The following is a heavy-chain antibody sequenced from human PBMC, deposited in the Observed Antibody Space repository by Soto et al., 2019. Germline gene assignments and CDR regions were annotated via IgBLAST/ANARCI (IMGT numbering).Heavy chain of an antibody. CDR2: IYYTGSA. Sequence: QVQLQESGPGLVKPSQTLSLTCTVSGGSISSGGHYWSWIRQHPGKGLEWIGYIYYTGSAYYNPSLKSRLTISVDTSTNQFSLTLSSVTAVDTAVYYCARGGSSNGGFVWFDPWGQGTLGTVSS. V-gene: IGHV4-31*03. CDR1: GGSISSGGHY. J-gene: IGHJ5*02. CDR3: ARGGSSNGGFVWFDP. D-gene: IGHD4-17*01.